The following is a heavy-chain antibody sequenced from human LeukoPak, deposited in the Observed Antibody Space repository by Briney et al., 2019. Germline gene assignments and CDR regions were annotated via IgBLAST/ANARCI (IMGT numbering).Heavy chain of an antibody. Sequence: GGSLRLSCAASGFTVNSNYMSWVRQAPGKGLEWVSVIYSGGSTYYADSVKGRFTISRDNSKNTLYLQMNSLRAEDTAVYYCATSGYSYGYGYAFDIWGQGTMVTVSS. CDR1: GFTVNSNY. CDR2: IYSGGST. V-gene: IGHV3-53*01. D-gene: IGHD5-18*01. CDR3: ATSGYSYGYGYAFDI. J-gene: IGHJ3*02.